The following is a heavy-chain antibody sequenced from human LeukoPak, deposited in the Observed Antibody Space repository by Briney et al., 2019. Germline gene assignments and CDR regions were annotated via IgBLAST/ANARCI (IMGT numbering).Heavy chain of an antibody. V-gene: IGHV1-8*01. D-gene: IGHD5-18*01. CDR3: ARGRKDLGGAMVTPDFDY. Sequence: ASVTVSCTASGYTFTSYDINWVRQAPGQGLEWMGWVNPNSGNTGYAQKFQGRVTMTRNTSISTAYMELSSLRSEDTAVYYCARGRKDLGGAMVTPDFDYGGQGTLVTVSA. J-gene: IGHJ4*02. CDR1: GYTFTSYD. CDR2: VNPNSGNT.